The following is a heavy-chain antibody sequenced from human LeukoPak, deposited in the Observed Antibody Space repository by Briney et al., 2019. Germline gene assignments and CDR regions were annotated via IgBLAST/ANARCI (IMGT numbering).Heavy chain of an antibody. Sequence: GGSLRLSCAASAFTFSSYAMSWVRQAPGKGLEWVSTIGRSGDDTYYADSVKGRFTISRDNSKNTLYLQMNSLRAEDTAVYYCATSSLYGAFPSNWGQGTLVTVSS. CDR2: IGRSGDDT. D-gene: IGHD4/OR15-4a*01. J-gene: IGHJ4*02. CDR3: ATSSLYGAFPSN. V-gene: IGHV3-23*01. CDR1: AFTFSSYA.